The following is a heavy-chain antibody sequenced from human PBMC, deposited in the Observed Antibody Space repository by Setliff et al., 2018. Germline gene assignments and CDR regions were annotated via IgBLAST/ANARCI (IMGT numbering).Heavy chain of an antibody. J-gene: IGHJ6*03. D-gene: IGHD3-3*01. Sequence: TSETLSLTCSVFGDSLTRSSSWWGWIRQPAGKGLEWIGNIYSSGTTKYNPSLKSRVTISVDTSKRQFSLNLRSVTAADTAVYYCARMSRYSEFWSGYAEDYYSSYIDVWGTGATVTVSS. CDR2: IYSSGTT. CDR3: ARMSRYSEFWSGYAEDYYSSYIDV. V-gene: IGHV4-61*05. CDR1: GDSLTRSSSW.